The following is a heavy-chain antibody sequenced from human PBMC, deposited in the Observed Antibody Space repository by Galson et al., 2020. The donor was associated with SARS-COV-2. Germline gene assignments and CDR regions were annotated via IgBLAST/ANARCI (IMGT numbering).Heavy chain of an antibody. V-gene: IGHV4-39*07. D-gene: IGHD5-18*01. J-gene: IGHJ5*02. CDR3: ARAGEYSYGPRHQYNWFDP. CDR2: IHYSGST. Sequence: SETLSLTCTVSGGSISSSSYYWGWIRQPPGKGLEWIGSIHYSGSTYYNPSIKSRVTISVDTSKNQFSLKLSSVTAADTAVYYCARAGEYSYGPRHQYNWFDPWGQGTLVTVSS. CDR1: GGSISSSSYY.